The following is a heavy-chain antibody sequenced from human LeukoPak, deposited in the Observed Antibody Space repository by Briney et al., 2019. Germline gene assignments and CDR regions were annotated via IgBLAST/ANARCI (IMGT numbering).Heavy chain of an antibody. D-gene: IGHD5-18*01. CDR2: IIPIFGTA. J-gene: IGHJ5*02. Sequence: GASVKVSCKASGGTFSSYAISWGRQAPGQGLEWMGGIIPIFGTANYAQKFQGRVTITTDESTSTAYMELSSLRSEDTAVYYCATGFQLWRDNWFDPWGQGTLVTVSS. V-gene: IGHV1-69*05. CDR3: ATGFQLWRDNWFDP. CDR1: GGTFSSYA.